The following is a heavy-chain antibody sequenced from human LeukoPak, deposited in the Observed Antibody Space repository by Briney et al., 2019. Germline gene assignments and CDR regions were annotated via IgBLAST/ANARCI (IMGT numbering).Heavy chain of an antibody. D-gene: IGHD1/OR15-1a*01. CDR3: LVTTRSRGFDY. J-gene: IGHJ4*02. V-gene: IGHV3-7*01. CDR2: IRQDGSVQ. CDR1: GFTFSSYW. Sequence: EGSLRLSCAASGFTFSSYWMSWVRQAPGKGLEWVANIRQDGSVQNYVDSVKGRFTISRDDPKNSVYLQMSSLRAEDTAVYYCLVTTRSRGFDYWGQGTLVTVSS.